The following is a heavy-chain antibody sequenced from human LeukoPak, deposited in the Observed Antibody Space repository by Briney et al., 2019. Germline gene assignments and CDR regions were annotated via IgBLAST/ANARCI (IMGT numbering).Heavy chain of an antibody. Sequence: SETLSLTCTVSGGSSRSSGYYWSWIRQHPGQGLEYIGYIYYSGSTYYNPSLKSRVTISVDTSKNQFSLKLSSVTAADTAVYYCATGGYSSYYWYFDLWGRGTLVTVSS. CDR3: ATGGYSSYYWYFDL. D-gene: IGHD6-13*01. CDR1: GGSSRSSGYY. V-gene: IGHV4-61*08. J-gene: IGHJ2*01. CDR2: IYYSGST.